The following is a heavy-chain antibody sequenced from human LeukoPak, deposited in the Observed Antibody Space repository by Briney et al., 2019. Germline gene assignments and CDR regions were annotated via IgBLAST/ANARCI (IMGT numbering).Heavy chain of an antibody. D-gene: IGHD2-2*01. J-gene: IGHJ1*01. CDR2: IYYSGST. V-gene: IGHV4-39*07. CDR3: ASGVPAANGRLRYFQH. Sequence: SETLSLTCTVSGGSISSSSYYWGWIRQPPGKGLEWIGSIYYSGSTYYNPSLKSRVTISVDTSKNQFSLKLTSVTAADTAVYYCASGVPAANGRLRYFQHWGQGTLVTVSS. CDR1: GGSISSSSYY.